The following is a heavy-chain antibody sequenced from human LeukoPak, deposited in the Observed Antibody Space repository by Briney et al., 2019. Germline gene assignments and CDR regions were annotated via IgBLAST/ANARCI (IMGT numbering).Heavy chain of an antibody. CDR3: ASMWELLDY. Sequence: GGSLRLSCAASGFTFSRYAMSWVGQAAGKGLVWVSRITTDASSTSYADSVKPRFTISTDNPKNTLYLQMNTLRAEDTAVYYCASMWELLDYWGQGTLVTVSS. CDR2: ITTDASST. V-gene: IGHV3-74*01. J-gene: IGHJ4*02. CDR1: GFTFSRYA. D-gene: IGHD1-26*01.